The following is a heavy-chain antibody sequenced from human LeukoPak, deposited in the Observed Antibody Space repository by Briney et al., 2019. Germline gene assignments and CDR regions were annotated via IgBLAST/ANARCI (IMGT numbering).Heavy chain of an antibody. CDR1: GGSISSSSYY. J-gene: IGHJ4*02. Sequence: PSETLSLTCTVSGGSISSSSYYWGWIRQPPGKGLEWIGEINHSGSTNYNPSLKSRVTISVDTSKNQFSLKLSSVTAADTAVYYCARVPGRGLLDYWGQGTLVTVSS. CDR2: INHSGST. CDR3: ARVPGRGLLDY. V-gene: IGHV4-39*07. D-gene: IGHD3-10*01.